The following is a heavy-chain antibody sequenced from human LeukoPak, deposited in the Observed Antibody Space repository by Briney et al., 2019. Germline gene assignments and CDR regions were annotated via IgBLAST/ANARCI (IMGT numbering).Heavy chain of an antibody. CDR1: GFTFSRYW. D-gene: IGHD4-23*01. Sequence: GGSLRLSCAASGFTFSRYWMSWVRQAPGKGLEWLANIKQDGSEKYYVDSVKGRFTISRDNAKNSLFLQMDSLRAEDTAVYYCATSTTVVTYLLDYWGQGTLVTVSS. J-gene: IGHJ4*02. CDR2: IKQDGSEK. CDR3: ATSTTVVTYLLDY. V-gene: IGHV3-7*01.